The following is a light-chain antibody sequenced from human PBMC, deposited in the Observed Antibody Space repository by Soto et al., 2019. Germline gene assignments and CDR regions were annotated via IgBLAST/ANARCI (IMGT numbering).Light chain of an antibody. CDR1: QSISYY. CDR2: DTS. J-gene: IGKJ4*01. Sequence: EIVLTQSPVTLSLSPGERATLSCRASQSISYYLAWYQQKPGQAPRLLIYDTSNRATGIPARFSGSGSGTDFTLTIASLETEDSAVYFCQQRSHWPSLTFGGGTRVEI. V-gene: IGKV3-11*01. CDR3: QQRSHWPSLT.